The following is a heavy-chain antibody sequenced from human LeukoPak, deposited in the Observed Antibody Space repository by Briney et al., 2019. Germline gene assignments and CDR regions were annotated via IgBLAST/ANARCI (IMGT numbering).Heavy chain of an antibody. CDR2: IYPGDSDT. V-gene: IGHV5-51*01. CDR1: GYSFTSYW. CDR3: ARAYYYDSSGYYYDY. J-gene: IGHJ4*02. Sequence: GESLKISCKGSGYSFTSYWIGWVRQMPGKGLEWMGIIYPGDSDTRYNPSFQDQVTISADKSISTAYLEWSSLKASDTAMYYCARAYYYDSSGYYYDYWGQGTLATVSS. D-gene: IGHD3-22*01.